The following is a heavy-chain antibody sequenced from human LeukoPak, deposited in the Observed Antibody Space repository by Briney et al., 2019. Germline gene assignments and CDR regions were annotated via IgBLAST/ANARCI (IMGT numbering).Heavy chain of an antibody. J-gene: IGHJ2*01. CDR2: IYYSGST. D-gene: IGHD2-2*03. CDR1: GGSISSYY. V-gene: IGHV4-59*05. CDR3: ARHPVGIVVVPAAIEMRPLWYFDL. Sequence: SETLSLTCTVSGGSISSYYWSWIRQPPGKGLEWIGSIYYSGSTYYNPSLKSRVTISVDTSKNQFSLKLSSVTAADTAVYYCARHPVGIVVVPAAIEMRPLWYFDLWGRGTLVTVSS.